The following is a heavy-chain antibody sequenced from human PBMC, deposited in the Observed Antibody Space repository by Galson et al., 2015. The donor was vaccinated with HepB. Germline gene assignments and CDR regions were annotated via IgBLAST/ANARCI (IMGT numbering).Heavy chain of an antibody. V-gene: IGHV3-48*03. J-gene: IGHJ4*02. CDR2: IHSSGSTI. Sequence: SLRLSCAASGFTFSSYEMNWVRQAPGKGLKWVSYIHSSGSTICYADSVKGRFTISRDNAKNSLYLQMNSLRAEDTAVYYCARDVPWDKWGRGTLVTVSS. D-gene: IGHD1-26*01. CDR1: GFTFSSYE. CDR3: ARDVPWDK.